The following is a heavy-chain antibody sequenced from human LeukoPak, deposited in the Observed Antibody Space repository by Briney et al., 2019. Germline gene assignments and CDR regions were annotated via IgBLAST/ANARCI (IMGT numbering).Heavy chain of an antibody. CDR2: INPNSGGT. CDR1: GYTFTGYY. D-gene: IGHD6-13*01. V-gene: IGHV1-2*02. J-gene: IGHJ4*02. Sequence: ASVTVSFKASGYTFTGYYMHWVRQAPGQGLEWMGWINPNSGGTNYAQKFQGRVTMTRDTSISTAYKELSRLRSDDTAVYYCARDVEAAAGELDYWGQGTLVTVSS. CDR3: ARDVEAAAGELDY.